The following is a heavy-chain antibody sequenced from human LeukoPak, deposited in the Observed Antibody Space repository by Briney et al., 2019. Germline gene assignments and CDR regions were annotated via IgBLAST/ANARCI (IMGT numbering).Heavy chain of an antibody. CDR2: IYKSGSN. J-gene: IGHJ6*03. D-gene: IGHD2/OR15-2a*01. V-gene: IGHV4-59*03. CDR3: GIVALGGYYSYYYTDV. CDR1: GDSINSHY. Sequence: SEALALTCTVPGDSINSHYWTWIRQSPGKGLEWVGNIYKSGSNSYNRSLKGRLTDSIDTSNKQLSINVSSVTDGHRDGHSVGIVALGGYYSYYYTDVWGKGATVTVSS.